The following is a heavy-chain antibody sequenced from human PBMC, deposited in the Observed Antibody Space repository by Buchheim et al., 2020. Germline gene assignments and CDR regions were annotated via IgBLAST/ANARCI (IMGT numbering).Heavy chain of an antibody. CDR1: EYTRHH. CDR2: VNPNTGGT. D-gene: IGHD1-26*01. J-gene: IGHJ4*02. V-gene: IGHV1-2*02. CDR3: AIATDLVDPAYPTFDC. Sequence: QLQLVQSGAEVKKPGASVKVSCKTSEYTRHHTHWLRQAPGQALEWVGRVNPNTGGTQYAQKFQGRVTLTRDRSISTTYMELSSLTSDDTAVFYCAIATDLVDPAYPTFDCWGQGTL.